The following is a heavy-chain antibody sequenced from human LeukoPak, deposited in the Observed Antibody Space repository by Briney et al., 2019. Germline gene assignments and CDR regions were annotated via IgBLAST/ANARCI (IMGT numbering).Heavy chain of an antibody. Sequence: GFLRLSCAASGFTVSSNYMSWVRQAPGKGLEWVSVIYSGGSTYYADSVKGRFTISRDNSKNTLYLQMNSLRAEDTAVYYCAREIRDWYFDLWGRGTLVTVSS. CDR2: IYSGGST. J-gene: IGHJ2*01. D-gene: IGHD3-10*01. V-gene: IGHV3-53*01. CDR1: GFTVSSNY. CDR3: AREIRDWYFDL.